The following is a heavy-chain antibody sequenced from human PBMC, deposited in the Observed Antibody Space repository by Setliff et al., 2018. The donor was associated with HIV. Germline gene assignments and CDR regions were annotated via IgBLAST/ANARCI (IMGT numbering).Heavy chain of an antibody. CDR2: IWADEITK. CDR1: GFTFSPYA. J-gene: IGHJ4*02. CDR3: AKDPRAAVATICDY. D-gene: IGHD5-12*01. Sequence: PGGSLRLSCATSGFTFSPYAIHWVRQAPGMGLEWVAMIWADEITKFYADSVKGRFTISRDNSKNTLYRQMNSLRAEDTAVYYCAKDPRAAVATICDYWGQGTLVTVSS. V-gene: IGHV3-33*06.